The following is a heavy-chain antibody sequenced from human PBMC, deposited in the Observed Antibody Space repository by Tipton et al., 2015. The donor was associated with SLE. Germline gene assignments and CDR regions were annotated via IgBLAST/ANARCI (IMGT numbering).Heavy chain of an antibody. CDR3: ARGGKDIVVVPAAI. J-gene: IGHJ4*02. D-gene: IGHD2-2*01. Sequence: QLVQSGPEVKKPGASVKVSCKASGYTFTGYYMHWVRQAPGQGLEWMGRINPNSGGTNYAQKFQGRVTMTRDTSISTAYMELSRLRSEDTAVYYCARGGKDIVVVPAAIWGQGTLVTVSS. V-gene: IGHV1-2*06. CDR2: INPNSGGT. CDR1: GYTFTGYY.